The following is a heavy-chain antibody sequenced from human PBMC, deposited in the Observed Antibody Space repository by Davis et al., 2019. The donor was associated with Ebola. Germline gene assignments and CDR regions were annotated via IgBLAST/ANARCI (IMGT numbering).Heavy chain of an antibody. CDR1: GFTLSGNA. Sequence: PGGSLRLSCAASGFTLSGNAITWVRQAPGRGLEWVADIRGNGNTYYADSVKGRFTISRDDPNSMVYVQMNSLRAEDTAVYYCARDLQGDIVAMLLYDYGMDVWGQGTTVTVSS. J-gene: IGHJ6*02. V-gene: IGHV3-66*01. D-gene: IGHD5-12*01. CDR3: ARDLQGDIVAMLLYDYGMDV. CDR2: IRGNGNT.